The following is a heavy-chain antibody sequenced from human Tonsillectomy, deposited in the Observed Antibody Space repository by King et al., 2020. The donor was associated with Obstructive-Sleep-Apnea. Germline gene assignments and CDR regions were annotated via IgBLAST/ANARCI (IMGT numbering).Heavy chain of an antibody. CDR3: ARDLVPDAFDI. D-gene: IGHD6-13*01. Sequence: VQLVESGGGLVQPGGSLRLSCAASGFTFSGYNMTWVRQAPGKGLEWVSYISSSSSTIYYADSVKGRFTISRDNAKNSLYLQMNSLRAEDTAVYYCARDLVPDAFDIWGQGTMVTVSS. CDR2: ISSSSSTI. CDR1: GFTFSGYN. J-gene: IGHJ3*02. V-gene: IGHV3-48*04.